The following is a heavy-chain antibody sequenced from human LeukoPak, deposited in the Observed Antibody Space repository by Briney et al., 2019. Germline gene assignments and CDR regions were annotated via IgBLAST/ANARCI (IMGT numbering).Heavy chain of an antibody. CDR2: ISSSGSAI. D-gene: IGHD3-3*01. V-gene: IGHV3-48*01. CDR3: AREGLRFLEWSSYYFDY. Sequence: PGGSLRLSCDVSGVTFGSYSMNWVRQAPGKGLEWVSHISSSGSAIYYAVSVNGRFTISRDNAKNSLYLQMNSLRAEDTAVYYCAREGLRFLEWSSYYFDYWGLGTLVTVSS. CDR1: GVTFGSYS. J-gene: IGHJ4*02.